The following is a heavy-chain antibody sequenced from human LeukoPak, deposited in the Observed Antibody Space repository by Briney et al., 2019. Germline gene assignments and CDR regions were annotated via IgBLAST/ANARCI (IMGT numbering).Heavy chain of an antibody. J-gene: IGHJ5*02. V-gene: IGHV1-2*02. D-gene: IGHD3-10*01. CDR3: AKGWVVNYYGSSRNYFDP. Sequence: ASVKVSCKTSGFTFTGYFLHWVRQAPEQGLEWMGRINPNSGGANYAQTFQGRVSMTRDTSKNTAYMELNGLTFDDTALYFCAKGWVVNYYGSSRNYFDPWGQGTLVTVCS. CDR2: INPNSGGA. CDR1: GFTFTGYF.